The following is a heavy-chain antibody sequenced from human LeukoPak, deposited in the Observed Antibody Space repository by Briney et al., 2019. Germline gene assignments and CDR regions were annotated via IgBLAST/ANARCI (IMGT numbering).Heavy chain of an antibody. D-gene: IGHD1-26*01. Sequence: SETLSLTCTVSGGSISSYYWSWIRQPPGKGLEWIGYIYSSGSTNYNPSLKSRVTISVDTSKNQFSLKLSSVTAADTAVYYCARHGSGSYGVDYWGQGTLVTVSS. V-gene: IGHV4-59*08. CDR2: IYSSGST. CDR1: GGSISSYY. CDR3: ARHGSGSYGVDY. J-gene: IGHJ4*02.